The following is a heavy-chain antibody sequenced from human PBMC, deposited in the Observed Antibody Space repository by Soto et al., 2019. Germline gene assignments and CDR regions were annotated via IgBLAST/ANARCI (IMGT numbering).Heavy chain of an antibody. D-gene: IGHD1-20*01. CDR3: ARSIRGPRRFNGMDV. CDR1: GFSLTSPGMC. J-gene: IGHJ6*02. CDR2: IERDDDDK. V-gene: IGHV2-70*13. Sequence: PGPTLVNPTETLTLTCTFSGFSLTSPGMCVSWIRQPPGKALEWLALIERDDDDKYYSTSLKTRLTISKDTRKNQVVLTMANMDPADTGTYYCARSIRGPRRFNGMDVWGQGT.